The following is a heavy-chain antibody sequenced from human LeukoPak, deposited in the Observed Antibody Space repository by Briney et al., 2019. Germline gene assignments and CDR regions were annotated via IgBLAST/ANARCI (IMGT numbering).Heavy chain of an antibody. Sequence: GGSLRLSCAASGFTFSSYSMNWVRQAPGKGLEWVSSISSSSSYIYYADSVKGRFTISRDNAKNSLYLQMNSLRAEDTAVYYCARDSSGYYSSFDYWGQGTLVTVSS. D-gene: IGHD3-22*01. CDR1: GFTFSSYS. J-gene: IGHJ4*02. CDR2: ISSSSSYI. CDR3: ARDSSGYYSSFDY. V-gene: IGHV3-21*01.